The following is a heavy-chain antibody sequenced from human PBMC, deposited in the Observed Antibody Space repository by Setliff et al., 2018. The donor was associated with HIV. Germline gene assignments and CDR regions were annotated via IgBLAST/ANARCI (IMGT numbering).Heavy chain of an antibody. CDR3: ASAGDGYNYLRAPGWFDP. D-gene: IGHD5-12*01. V-gene: IGHV4-61*09. CDR1: GGSISSGSYY. Sequence: PSETLSLTCTVSGGSISSGSYYWNWIRQPAGKGLEWIGHIYTSGTTNYNPSLKSRVTISVDTSKNQFSLKLSSVTAAATALYYCASAGDGYNYLRAPGWFDPWGQGTQVTVSS. CDR2: IYTSGTT. J-gene: IGHJ5*02.